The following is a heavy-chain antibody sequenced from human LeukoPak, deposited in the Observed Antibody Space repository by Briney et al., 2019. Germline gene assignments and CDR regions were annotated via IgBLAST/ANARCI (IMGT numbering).Heavy chain of an antibody. CDR2: IYHSGST. J-gene: IGHJ6*03. Sequence: SETLSLTCTVSGYSISSGYYWGWIRQPPGKGLEWIGSIYHSGSTYYNPSLKSRVTISVDTSKNQFSLKLSSVTAADTAVYYCARFPPDIYYYMDVWGKGTTVTVSS. D-gene: IGHD1-14*01. V-gene: IGHV4-38-2*02. CDR3: ARFPPDIYYYMDV. CDR1: GYSISSGYY.